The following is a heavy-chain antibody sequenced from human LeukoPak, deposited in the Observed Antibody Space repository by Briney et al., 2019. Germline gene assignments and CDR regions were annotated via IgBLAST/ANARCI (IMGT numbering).Heavy chain of an antibody. V-gene: IGHV4-34*01. Sequence: SETLSLTCAVYGGSFSGYYWSWIRQPPGKGLEWIGEINHSGSTNYNPSLKSRVTISVDTTKNQFSLKLSSVTAADTAVYYCASSDDYGDFWGQGTLVTVSS. CDR1: GGSFSGYY. CDR3: ASSDDYGDF. CDR2: INHSGST. J-gene: IGHJ4*02.